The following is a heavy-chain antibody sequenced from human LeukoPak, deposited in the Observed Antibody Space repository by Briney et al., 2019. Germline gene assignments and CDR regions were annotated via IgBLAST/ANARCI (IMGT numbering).Heavy chain of an antibody. CDR3: ATSSSLVRGVSYDYYYYMDV. CDR2: IYHSGST. J-gene: IGHJ6*03. Sequence: SETLSLTCTVSGYSISSAYYRGWIRQSPGKGLEWIGSIYHSGSTYYNPSLKSRVTISIDTSKNQFPLKLTSVTAADTAVYYCATSSSLVRGVSYDYYYYMDVWGKGTTVTVSS. D-gene: IGHD3-10*01. V-gene: IGHV4-38-2*02. CDR1: GYSISSAYY.